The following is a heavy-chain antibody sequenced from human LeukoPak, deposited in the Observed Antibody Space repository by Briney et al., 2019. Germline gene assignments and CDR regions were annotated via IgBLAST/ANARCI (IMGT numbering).Heavy chain of an antibody. CDR2: INYSGSA. V-gene: IGHV4-59*08. Sequence: SETLSLTCNASGCAISNYYWRWTRQPPGKGLEWIGHINYSGSAFYNAYVKSRVTIEVATSKHQFSLKLNSVTAADTAVYYCARAYYGDFFDYWGQGTLVTVSS. CDR3: ARAYYGDFFDY. CDR1: GCAISNYY. J-gene: IGHJ4*02. D-gene: IGHD4-17*01.